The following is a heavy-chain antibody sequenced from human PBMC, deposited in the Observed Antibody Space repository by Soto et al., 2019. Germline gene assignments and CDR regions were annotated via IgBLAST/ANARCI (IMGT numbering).Heavy chain of an antibody. Sequence: EVQLAESGGGLIQPGGSLRLSCATSGFTFSRYWIHWVRRAPGEGLVWVSRISGDGVHTDYAESVKGRFTVSRDIAKSTGYLQMNNLRAEDTAIYYCARLGFVGEGDFWGQGILVTVSS. J-gene: IGHJ4*02. D-gene: IGHD3-16*01. V-gene: IGHV3-74*01. CDR1: GFTFSRYW. CDR2: ISGDGVHT. CDR3: ARLGFVGEGDF.